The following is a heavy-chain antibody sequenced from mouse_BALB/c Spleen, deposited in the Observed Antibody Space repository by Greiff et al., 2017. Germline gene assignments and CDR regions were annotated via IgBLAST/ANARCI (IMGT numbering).Heavy chain of an antibody. J-gene: IGHJ4*01. D-gene: IGHD1-2*01. Sequence: EVQLQQSGTVLARPGASVKMSCKASGYSFTSYWMHWVKQRPGQGLEWIGAIYPGNSDTSYNQKFKGKAKLTAVTSASTAYMELSSLTNEDSAVYYCTGYGYRYYYAMDYWGQGTSVTVSS. V-gene: IGHV1-5*01. CDR3: TGYGYRYYYAMDY. CDR2: IYPGNSDT. CDR1: GYSFTSYW.